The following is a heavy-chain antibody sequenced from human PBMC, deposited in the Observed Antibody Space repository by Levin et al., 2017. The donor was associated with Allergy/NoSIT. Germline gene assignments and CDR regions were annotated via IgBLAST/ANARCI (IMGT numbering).Heavy chain of an antibody. V-gene: IGHV3-48*03. CDR1: GFTFSSYE. D-gene: IGHD3-3*01. Sequence: GGSLRLSCAASGFTFSSYEMNWVRRAPGKGLEWVLYISSTGSTIYSADSVKGRFTISRDNAKNSLYLHMNSLRAEDTAVYYCARQLGNFWSGYNYFDYWGQGTLVTVSS. CDR3: ARQLGNFWSGYNYFDY. CDR2: ISSTGSTI. J-gene: IGHJ4*02.